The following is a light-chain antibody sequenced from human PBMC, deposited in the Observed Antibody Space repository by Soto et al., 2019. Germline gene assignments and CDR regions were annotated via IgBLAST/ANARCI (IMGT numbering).Light chain of an antibody. Sequence: IQLTQSPSSLSASVGDRLTITCRASQDISSFLAWYQQKPGKAPKLLIFAASTLQSGVPSRFSGCGSGTDFTLTISSLQPEDFATYDCQQTESYPSTFGVGTKVDIK. J-gene: IGKJ4*01. CDR2: AAS. CDR3: QQTESYPST. V-gene: IGKV1-9*01. CDR1: QDISSF.